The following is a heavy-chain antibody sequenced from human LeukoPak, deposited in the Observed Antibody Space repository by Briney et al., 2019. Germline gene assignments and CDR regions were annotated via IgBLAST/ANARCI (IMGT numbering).Heavy chain of an antibody. D-gene: IGHD2-21*02. CDR1: GGSISSGGYY. Sequence: SQTLSLTCTVSGGSISSGGYYWSWIRQHPGKGLEWIGYIYYSGSTYYNPSLKSRVTISVDTSKNQFSLKLSSVTAADTAVYYCARASRFVVVTAIIVWSDPWGQGTLVTVSS. J-gene: IGHJ5*02. CDR3: ARASRFVVVTAIIVWSDP. V-gene: IGHV4-31*03. CDR2: IYYSGST.